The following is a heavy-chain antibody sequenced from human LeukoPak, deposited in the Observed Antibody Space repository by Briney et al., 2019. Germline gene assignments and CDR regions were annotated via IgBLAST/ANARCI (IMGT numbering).Heavy chain of an antibody. CDR3: TTRSGDFWSGFVN. D-gene: IGHD3-3*01. CDR2: FDPEEAKM. CDR1: GNSLSELS. Sequence: ASVKVSCKVSGNSLSELSIQSVRQAPGKGLECLGGFDPEEAKMVYAQNFQGRVTMTEDTSTQTAYMELSGLTSDDTAVYYCTTRSGDFWSGFVNWGQGTLVTVSS. J-gene: IGHJ4*02. V-gene: IGHV1-24*01.